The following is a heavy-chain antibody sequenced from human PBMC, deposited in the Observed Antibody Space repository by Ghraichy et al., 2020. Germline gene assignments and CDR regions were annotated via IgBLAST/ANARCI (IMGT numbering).Heavy chain of an antibody. CDR3: ASQAAAGTFEGLDY. Sequence: ASVKVSCKASGYTFTSYAMNWVRQAPGQGLEWMGWINTNTGNPTYAQGFTGRFVFSLDTSVSTAYLQISSLKAEDTAVYYCASQAAAGTFEGLDYWGQGTLVTVSS. J-gene: IGHJ4*02. CDR2: INTNTGNP. V-gene: IGHV7-4-1*02. CDR1: GYTFTSYA. D-gene: IGHD6-13*01.